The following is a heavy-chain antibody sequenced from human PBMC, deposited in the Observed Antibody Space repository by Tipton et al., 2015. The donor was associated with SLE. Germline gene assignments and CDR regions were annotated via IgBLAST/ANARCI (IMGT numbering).Heavy chain of an antibody. D-gene: IGHD3-22*01. Sequence: TLSLTCTVSGGSISSSSYYWGWIRQPPGKGLEWIGSIYYSGSTYYNPSLKSRVTISVDTSKNQFSLKLSSVTAADTAVYYCAREMPHTYYYHSSGYYFDYWGQGTLATVSS. V-gene: IGHV4-39*07. CDR3: AREMPHTYYYHSSGYYFDY. J-gene: IGHJ4*02. CDR1: GGSISSSSYY. CDR2: IYYSGST.